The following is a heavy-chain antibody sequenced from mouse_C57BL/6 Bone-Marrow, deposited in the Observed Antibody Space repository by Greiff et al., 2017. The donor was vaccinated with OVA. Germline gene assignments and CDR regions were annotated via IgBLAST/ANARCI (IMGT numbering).Heavy chain of an antibody. J-gene: IGHJ4*01. D-gene: IGHD4-1*01. CDR1: GYTFTSYW. CDR2: IDPSDSYT. V-gene: IGHV1-50*01. CDR3: ARRWAYCYGRDD. Sequence: QVQLQQPGAELVKPGASVKMSCKASGYTFTSYWMQWVKQRPGQGLEWVGEIDPSDSYTKYNQKFKGKANLTVDPSSSRGNMQHRRLTSEDSAVYYRARRWAYCYGRDDWGQGTTVTVSS.